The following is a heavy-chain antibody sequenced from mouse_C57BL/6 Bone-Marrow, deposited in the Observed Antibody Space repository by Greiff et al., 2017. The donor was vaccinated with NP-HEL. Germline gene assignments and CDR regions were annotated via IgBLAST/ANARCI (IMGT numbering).Heavy chain of an antibody. V-gene: IGHV1-15*01. CDR1: GYTFTDYE. Sequence: QVQLKESGAELVRPGASVTLSCKASGYTFTDYEMHWVKQTPVHGLEWIGAIDPETGGTAYNQKFKGKAILTADKSSSTAYMQLSSLTSEDSAVYYCARKGAITTVVAHYAMDYWGQGTSVTVSS. D-gene: IGHD1-1*01. CDR2: IDPETGGT. J-gene: IGHJ4*01. CDR3: ARKGAITTVVAHYAMDY.